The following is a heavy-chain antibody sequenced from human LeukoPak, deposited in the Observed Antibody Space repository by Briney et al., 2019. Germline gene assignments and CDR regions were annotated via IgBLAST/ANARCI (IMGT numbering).Heavy chain of an antibody. J-gene: IGHJ4*02. CDR3: ARESGYYQY. D-gene: IGHD3-22*01. V-gene: IGHV4-38-2*02. CDR1: GYSISSGYY. CDR2: IYHSGST. Sequence: SETLSLTCTVSGYSISSGYYWGWIRPPPGKGLEWIGSIYHSGSTYYNPSLKRRVTISVDTSKNQFSLKLSSVPAADTAVYYCARESGYYQYWGQGTLVTVSS.